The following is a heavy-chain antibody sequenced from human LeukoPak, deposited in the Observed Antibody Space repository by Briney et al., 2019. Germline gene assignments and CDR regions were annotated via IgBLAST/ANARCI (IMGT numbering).Heavy chain of an antibody. D-gene: IGHD6-13*01. V-gene: IGHV4-4*07. CDR1: GGSISSDF. J-gene: IGHJ4*02. Sequence: PSETLSLTCTVSGGSISSDFWSWIRQPAGKGLEWIGRIYVTGITNYNPSLKSRLTMSIDTSKNQLSLNMSSVTAADTAVYYCAREGGSSRNFDYWGQGALVTGSS. CDR3: AREGGSSRNFDY. CDR2: IYVTGIT.